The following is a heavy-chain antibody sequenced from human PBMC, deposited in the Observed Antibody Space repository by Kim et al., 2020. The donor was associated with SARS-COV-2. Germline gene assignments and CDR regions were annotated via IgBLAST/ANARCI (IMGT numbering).Heavy chain of an antibody. CDR2: ISGSGGST. CDR3: AKDSTMVRGVSNYFDY. D-gene: IGHD3-10*01. V-gene: IGHV3-23*01. Sequence: GGSLRLSCGASGFTFSSYAMSWVRQAPGKGLEWVSAISGSGGSTYYADSVKGRFTISRDNSKNTLYLQMNSLRAEDTAVYYCAKDSTMVRGVSNYFDYWGQGTLGTVSS. J-gene: IGHJ4*02. CDR1: GFTFSSYA.